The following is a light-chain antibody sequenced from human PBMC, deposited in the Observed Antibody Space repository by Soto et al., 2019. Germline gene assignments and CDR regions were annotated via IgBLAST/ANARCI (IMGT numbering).Light chain of an antibody. V-gene: IGKV1-5*01. J-gene: IGKJ2*01. CDR2: DAS. CDR3: QQSYSTPRT. CDR1: QSISSW. Sequence: DIQMTQSPSTLSASVGDRVTITCRASQSISSWLAWYQQKPGKAPKLLIYDASSLESGVPSRFSGSRSGTEFTLTISSLQPDDFATYYCQQSYSTPRTFGQGTNLEIK.